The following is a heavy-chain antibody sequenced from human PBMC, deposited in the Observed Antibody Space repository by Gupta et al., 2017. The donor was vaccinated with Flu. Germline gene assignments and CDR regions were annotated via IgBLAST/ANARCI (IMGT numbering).Heavy chain of an antibody. CDR1: GFTFTSSA. D-gene: IGHD6-13*01. V-gene: IGHV1-58*02. Sequence: QMQLVQSGPEVKKPGTSVKVSCKASGFTFTSSAMQWVRQARGQRLEWIGWIVVGSGNTNYAQKFQERVTITRDMSTSTAYMELSSLRSEDTAVYYCAAGIIAAAGTHYYYGMDVWGQGTTVTVSS. CDR2: IVVGSGNT. CDR3: AAGIIAAAGTHYYYGMDV. J-gene: IGHJ6*02.